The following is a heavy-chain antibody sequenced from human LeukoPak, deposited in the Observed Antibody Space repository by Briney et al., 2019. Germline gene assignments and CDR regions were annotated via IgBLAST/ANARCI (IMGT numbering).Heavy chain of an antibody. CDR2: INPNSGGT. V-gene: IGHV1-2*02. Sequence: ASVKASYKASVYMFTGYYMHWVRQPPGQGLEWMGWINPNSGGTNYAQKFQGRVTMTRDTSISTAYMDLNRLRSDDTAVYYCARVVAVTGTHVCYSDYWGQGTTVTVSS. J-gene: IGHJ4*02. CDR1: VYMFTGYY. D-gene: IGHD2-21*02. CDR3: ARVVAVTGTHVCYSDY.